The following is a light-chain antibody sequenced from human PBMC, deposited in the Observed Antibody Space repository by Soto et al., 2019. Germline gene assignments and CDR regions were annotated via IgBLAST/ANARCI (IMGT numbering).Light chain of an antibody. CDR3: SSYKSSSIVV. Sequence: QSALTQPASVSGSPGQSITISCTGTSSDVGGYNYVSWYQQHPGKAPKLMIYDVSNRPSGVSNRFSGSKSGNTASLTISGLQADDEADYYCSSYKSSSIVVFGGGTQLTVL. CDR1: SSDVGGYNY. J-gene: IGLJ2*01. V-gene: IGLV2-14*01. CDR2: DVS.